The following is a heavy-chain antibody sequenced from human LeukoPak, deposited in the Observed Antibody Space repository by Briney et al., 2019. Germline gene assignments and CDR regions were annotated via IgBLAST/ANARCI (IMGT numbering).Heavy chain of an antibody. V-gene: IGHV1-69*13. Sequence: SVKVSCEASGGTFSSYAISWVRQAPGQGLEWMGGIIPIFGTANYAQKFQGRVTITADESTSTAYMELSSLRSEDTAVYYCARDSPPPLQRFDPWGQGTLVTVSS. CDR3: ARDSPPPLQRFDP. D-gene: IGHD1-1*01. CDR2: IIPIFGTA. CDR1: GGTFSSYA. J-gene: IGHJ5*02.